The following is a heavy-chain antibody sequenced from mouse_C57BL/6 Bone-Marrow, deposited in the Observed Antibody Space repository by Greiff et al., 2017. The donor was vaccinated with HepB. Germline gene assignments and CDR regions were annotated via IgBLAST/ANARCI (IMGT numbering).Heavy chain of an antibody. CDR2: ISSGSSTI. Sequence: EVKVEESGGGLVKPGGSLKLSCAASGFTFSDYGMHWVRQAPEKGLEWVAYISSGSSTIYYADTLKGRFTISRDNAKNTLFLQMTSLRSEDTAMYYCARKSNWALYAMDYWGQGTSVTVSS. V-gene: IGHV5-17*01. CDR3: ARKSNWALYAMDY. J-gene: IGHJ4*01. D-gene: IGHD4-1*01. CDR1: GFTFSDYG.